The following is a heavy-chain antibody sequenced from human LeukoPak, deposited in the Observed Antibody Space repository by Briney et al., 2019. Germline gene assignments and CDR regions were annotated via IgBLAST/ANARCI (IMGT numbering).Heavy chain of an antibody. V-gene: IGHV4-34*01. CDR3: ARVYYDFWSGFERHAFDI. CDR1: GGSFSGYY. J-gene: IGHJ3*02. D-gene: IGHD3-3*01. CDR2: INHSGST. Sequence: PSETLSLTCAVYGGSFSGYYWSWSRQPPGKGLEWIGEINHSGSTNYNPSLKSRVTISVDTSKNQFSLKLSSVTAADTAVYYCARVYYDFWSGFERHAFDIWGQGTMVTVSS.